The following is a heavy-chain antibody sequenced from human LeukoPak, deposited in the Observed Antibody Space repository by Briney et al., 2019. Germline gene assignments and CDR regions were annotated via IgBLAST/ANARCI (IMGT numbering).Heavy chain of an antibody. CDR1: GYSFTSYW. V-gene: IGHV5-51*01. CDR3: ARTYYDILTGYYTPLGY. D-gene: IGHD3-9*01. CDR2: IYPGDSDT. Sequence: GESLKISCKGSGYSFTSYWIGWVRQMPGKGLEWMGIIYPGDSDTRYSPSFQGQVTISADKSISTAYLQWSSLKASDTAMYYCARTYYDILTGYYTPLGYWGQGTLVTVSS. J-gene: IGHJ4*02.